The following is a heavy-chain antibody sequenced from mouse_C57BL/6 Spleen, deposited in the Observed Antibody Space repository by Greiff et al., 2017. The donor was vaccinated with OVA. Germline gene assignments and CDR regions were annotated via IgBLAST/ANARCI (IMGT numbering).Heavy chain of an antibody. Sequence: VQLQQSGPELVKPGASVKISCKASGYTFTDYYMNWVKQSHGKSLEWIGDINPNNGGTSYNQKFKGKATLTVDKSSSTAYMELRSLTSEDSAVYYCARTTVLFDYWGQGTTLTVSS. CDR1: GYTFTDYY. CDR2: INPNNGGT. V-gene: IGHV1-26*01. CDR3: ARTTVLFDY. J-gene: IGHJ2*01. D-gene: IGHD1-1*01.